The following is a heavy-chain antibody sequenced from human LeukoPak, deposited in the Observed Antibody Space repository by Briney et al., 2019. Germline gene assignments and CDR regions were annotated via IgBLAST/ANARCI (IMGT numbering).Heavy chain of an antibody. J-gene: IGHJ6*02. D-gene: IGHD3-9*01. CDR1: EFTFTSYE. V-gene: IGHV3-48*03. CDR3: ARENFDWLLYWSYYYGMDV. CDR2: ISSSGNTI. Sequence: GGSLRLSCAASEFTFTSYELNWVRQAPGKGLEWVSYISSSGNTISYADSVKGRFTISRDNAKNSLYLQMNSLRAEDTAVYYCARENFDWLLYWSYYYGMDVWGQGTTVTVSS.